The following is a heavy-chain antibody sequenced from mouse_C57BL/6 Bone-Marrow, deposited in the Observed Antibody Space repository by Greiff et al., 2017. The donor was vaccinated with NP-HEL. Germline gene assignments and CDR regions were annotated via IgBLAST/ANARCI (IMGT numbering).Heavy chain of an antibody. V-gene: IGHV5-4*01. Sequence: DVHLVESGGGLVKPGGSLKLSCAASGFTFSSYAMSWVRQTPEKRLEWVATISDGGSYTYYPDNVKGRFTISRDNAKNNLYLQMSHLKSEDTAMYYCARDQGSSNAMDYWGQGTSVTVSS. J-gene: IGHJ4*01. CDR3: ARDQGSSNAMDY. D-gene: IGHD3-2*02. CDR2: ISDGGSYT. CDR1: GFTFSSYA.